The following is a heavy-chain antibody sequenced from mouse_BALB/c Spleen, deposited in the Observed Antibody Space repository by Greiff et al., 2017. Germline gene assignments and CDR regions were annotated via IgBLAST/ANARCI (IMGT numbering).Heavy chain of an antibody. CDR2: ISSGGST. Sequence: EVHLVESGGGLVKPGGSLKLSCAASGFTFSSYAMSWVRQTPEKRLEWVASISSGGSTYYPDSVKGRFTISRDNARNILYLQMSSLRSEDTAMYYCARGGDYGSWFAYWGQGTLVTVSA. V-gene: IGHV5-6-5*01. D-gene: IGHD1-2*01. CDR1: GFTFSSYA. J-gene: IGHJ3*01. CDR3: ARGGDYGSWFAY.